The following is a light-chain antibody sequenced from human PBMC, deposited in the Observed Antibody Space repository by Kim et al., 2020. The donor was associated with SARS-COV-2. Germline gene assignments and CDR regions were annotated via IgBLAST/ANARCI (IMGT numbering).Light chain of an antibody. Sequence: RATINCKSSQNVLYTSNNKNFLAWYQQKPGQPPKLLIYWASTRESGVPDRFRGSGSGTEFTLTINSLQAEDVAVYFCQQYYTTPPTFGQGTKLEI. J-gene: IGKJ2*01. CDR3: QQYYTTPPT. V-gene: IGKV4-1*01. CDR2: WAS. CDR1: QNVLYTSNNKNF.